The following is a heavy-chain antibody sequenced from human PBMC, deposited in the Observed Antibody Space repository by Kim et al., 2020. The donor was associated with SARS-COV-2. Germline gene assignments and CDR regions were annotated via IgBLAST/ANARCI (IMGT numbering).Heavy chain of an antibody. D-gene: IGHD1-1*01. Sequence: SYAQKSPGRATMTRDTSTSTVYMELSSLRSEDTAVYYCARVGRNHGPLSYWGQGTLVTVSS. CDR3: ARVGRNHGPLSY. J-gene: IGHJ4*02. V-gene: IGHV1-46*01.